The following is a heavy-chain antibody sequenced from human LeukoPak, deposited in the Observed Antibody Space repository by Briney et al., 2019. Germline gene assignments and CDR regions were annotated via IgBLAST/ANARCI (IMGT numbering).Heavy chain of an antibody. J-gene: IGHJ4*02. CDR2: ISSSSSYI. Sequence: GGSLRLSCAASGFTFSSYSMNWVRQAPGKGLEWVSSISSSSSYIYYADSVKGRFTISRDNAKNSLYLQMNSLRAEDTAVYYCARDLGYGSGSYYNLGVFDYWGQGTLVTVSS. V-gene: IGHV3-21*01. CDR1: GFTFSSYS. D-gene: IGHD3-10*01. CDR3: ARDLGYGSGSYYNLGVFDY.